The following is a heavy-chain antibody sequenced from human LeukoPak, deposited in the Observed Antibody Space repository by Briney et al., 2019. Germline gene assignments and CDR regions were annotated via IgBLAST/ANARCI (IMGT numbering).Heavy chain of an antibody. J-gene: IGHJ4*02. V-gene: IGHV3-23*01. Sequence: PGGSLRLSCAASGFTFSSYSMNWVRQAPGKGLEWVSAISGSGGSTYYADSVKGRFTISRDNSKNTLYLQMNSLRAEDTAVYYCAKQGLYDFWSGYYTGSDYWGQGTLVTVSS. CDR3: AKQGLYDFWSGYYTGSDY. CDR2: ISGSGGST. D-gene: IGHD3-3*01. CDR1: GFTFSSYS.